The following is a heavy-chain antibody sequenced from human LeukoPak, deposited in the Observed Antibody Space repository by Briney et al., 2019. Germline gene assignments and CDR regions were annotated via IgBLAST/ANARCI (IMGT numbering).Heavy chain of an antibody. CDR3: AKVASGSYYNWPFDY. J-gene: IGHJ4*02. D-gene: IGHD1-26*01. Sequence: PGGSLRLSCAASGFTFSSYGMHWVRQAPGKGLEGVAFIRYDGSNKYYADSVKGRFTVSRDNSKNTLYLQMNSLRAEDTAVYYCAKVASGSYYNWPFDYWGQGTLVTVSS. V-gene: IGHV3-30*02. CDR2: IRYDGSNK. CDR1: GFTFSSYG.